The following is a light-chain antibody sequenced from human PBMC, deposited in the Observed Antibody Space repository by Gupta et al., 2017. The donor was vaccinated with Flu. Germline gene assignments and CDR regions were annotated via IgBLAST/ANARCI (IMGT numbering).Light chain of an antibody. CDR3: SSYTSSSTLEV. Sequence: QSALTPPAPASRSPGQSITISCTGTSSDVGGYNYVYWYQQHPGKAPKLMIYEVSNRPSGVSNRFSGSKSGNTASLTISGLQAEDEADYYCSSYTSSSTLEVFGGGTKLTVL. J-gene: IGLJ3*02. CDR1: SSDVGGYNY. V-gene: IGLV2-14*01. CDR2: EVS.